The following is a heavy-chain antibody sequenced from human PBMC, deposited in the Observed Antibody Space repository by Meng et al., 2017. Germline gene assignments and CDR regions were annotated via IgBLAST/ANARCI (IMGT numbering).Heavy chain of an antibody. J-gene: IGHJ3*02. CDR3: AGSPDQDAFDI. Sequence: QVQLWQTGVEVRKPGSPVKVACKASGGTFSSYTISWVRQAPGQGLEWMGRIIPILGIANYAQKFQGRVTITADKSTSTAYMELSSLRSEDTAVYYCAGSPDQDAFDIWGQGTMVTVSS. V-gene: IGHV1-69*02. CDR1: GGTFSSYT. CDR2: IIPILGIA.